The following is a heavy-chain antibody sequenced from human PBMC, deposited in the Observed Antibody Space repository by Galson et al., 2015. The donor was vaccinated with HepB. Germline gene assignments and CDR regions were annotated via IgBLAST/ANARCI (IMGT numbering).Heavy chain of an antibody. CDR2: IYPGDSDT. Sequence: QSGAEVKRPGESLKISCRASGYTFTNYWIGWVRQMPGKGLEWMGIIYPGDSDTRYSPSFQGQVTISADKSISTAYLQWSSLKASDTAMYYCARRGTLSGYCSGGICYSYFDRWGQGTLVTVSS. J-gene: IGHJ4*02. V-gene: IGHV5-51*03. CDR1: GYTFTNYW. CDR3: ARRGTLSGYCSGGICYSYFDR. D-gene: IGHD2-15*01.